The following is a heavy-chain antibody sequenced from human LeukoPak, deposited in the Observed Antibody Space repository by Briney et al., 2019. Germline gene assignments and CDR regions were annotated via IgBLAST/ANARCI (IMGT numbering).Heavy chain of an antibody. V-gene: IGHV4-59*01. CDR1: GGSISSYY. Sequence: SETLSLTCTVSGGSISSYYWSWIRQPPGKGLEWIGYIYYSGSTNYNPSLKSRVTISVDTSKNQFSLKLSSVTAADTAVYYCARVEEGYGSGRRENYYYYYYMDVWGKGTTVTISS. CDR3: ARVEEGYGSGRRENYYYYYYMDV. D-gene: IGHD3-10*01. J-gene: IGHJ6*03. CDR2: IYYSGST.